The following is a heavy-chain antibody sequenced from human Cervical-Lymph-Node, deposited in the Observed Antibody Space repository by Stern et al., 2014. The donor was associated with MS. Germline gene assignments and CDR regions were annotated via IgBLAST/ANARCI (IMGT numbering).Heavy chain of an antibody. CDR1: GFTVSDNY. J-gene: IGHJ4*02. Sequence: EVQLVESGGGLVQPGGSLRVSCAASGFTVSDNYMTWVRRPPGPGLEWVSAIHRDDPTYYADSVKGRFTISRDNSKITLCLQMNSLRPEDTAVYYCARDSGYDFWSGYPLGYWGQGTLVTVSS. V-gene: IGHV3-66*02. CDR2: IHRDDPT. CDR3: ARDSGYDFWSGYPLGY. D-gene: IGHD3-3*01.